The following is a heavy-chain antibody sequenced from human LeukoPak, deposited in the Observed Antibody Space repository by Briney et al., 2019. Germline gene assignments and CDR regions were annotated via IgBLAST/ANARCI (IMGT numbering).Heavy chain of an antibody. CDR1: GGSITGSDW. D-gene: IGHD5/OR15-5a*01. Sequence: PSGTLSLTCAVSGGSITGSDWCWWTWVRQPPGKGLEWIGEIYHSGSTNYNPSLKSRVTISLDKSKNQSSLTLTSVTAADTAMYYCAARYSVWPKWGPGTLVTVSS. CDR3: AARYSVWPK. J-gene: IGHJ4*02. CDR2: IYHSGST. V-gene: IGHV4-4*02.